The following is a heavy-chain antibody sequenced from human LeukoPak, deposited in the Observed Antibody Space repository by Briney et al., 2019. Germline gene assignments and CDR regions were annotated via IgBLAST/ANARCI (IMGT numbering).Heavy chain of an antibody. V-gene: IGHV5-51*01. D-gene: IGHD3-22*01. CDR2: IYPGDSDT. Sequence: GESLKISCKGSGYIFPNYWIGWVRQMPGKGLEWMGIIYPGDSDTRYSPSFQGQVTISVDKSTSTAYLKWSSLKASDTAMYYCARSDSNGYYCAFDIWGQGTMVTVSS. J-gene: IGHJ3*02. CDR1: GYIFPNYW. CDR3: ARSDSNGYYCAFDI.